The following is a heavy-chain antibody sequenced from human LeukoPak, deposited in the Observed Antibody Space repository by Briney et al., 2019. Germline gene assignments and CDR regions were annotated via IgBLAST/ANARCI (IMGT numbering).Heavy chain of an antibody. J-gene: IGHJ4*02. Sequence: GGSLRLSCAASGFTFSSSWMSWVRQAPGKGLEWVANINQDGSEQYYVDSVKGRFTISRDNAKSSLYLQMNSLRDEDTAVYYCVRGAGGMDHWGQGALVTVSS. CDR1: GFTFSSSW. CDR2: INQDGSEQ. V-gene: IGHV3-7*05. D-gene: IGHD3-16*01. CDR3: VRGAGGMDH.